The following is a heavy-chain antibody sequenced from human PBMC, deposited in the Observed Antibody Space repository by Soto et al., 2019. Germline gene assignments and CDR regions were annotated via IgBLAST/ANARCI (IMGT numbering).Heavy chain of an antibody. Sequence: GGSLRLSCAASGFTFSSYAMSWVRQAPGKGLEWVSAISGSGGSTYYADSVKGRFTISRDNSKNTLYLQMNSLRAEDTAVYYCAKGLYSSSEDGNYYYYGMDVWGQGTTVTVSS. D-gene: IGHD6-13*01. J-gene: IGHJ6*02. CDR2: ISGSGGST. CDR3: AKGLYSSSEDGNYYYYGMDV. CDR1: GFTFSSYA. V-gene: IGHV3-23*01.